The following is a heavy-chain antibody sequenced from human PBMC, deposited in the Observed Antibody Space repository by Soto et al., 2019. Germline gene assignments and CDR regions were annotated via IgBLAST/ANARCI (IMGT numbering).Heavy chain of an antibody. J-gene: IGHJ6*01. CDR1: GFNFSDHG. Sequence: GWSLRLSCAASGFNFSDHGLHLLRQAPGKGLEWVALISYDGTIGCYVGSVKGRFTISGGTCTNTLYLPMNSLRLENTALHYLTNEHRMRFAARVQGEKGALHHV. D-gene: IGHD1-26*01. CDR3: TNEHRMRFAARVQGEKGALHHV. CDR2: ISYDGTIG. V-gene: IGHV3-30*18.